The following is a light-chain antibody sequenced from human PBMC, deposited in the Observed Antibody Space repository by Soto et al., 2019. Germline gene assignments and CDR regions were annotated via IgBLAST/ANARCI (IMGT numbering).Light chain of an antibody. Sequence: EIVRTQSPATLSVSPGERATLSCRASQSVSSNLAWYQQKPGQAPSLLIYDISARATDIPTRFSGSGSGTEFTLTISSLQSEDFAVYYCQQYNGWPLTFGGGTKVDI. V-gene: IGKV3D-15*01. CDR1: QSVSSN. CDR3: QQYNGWPLT. CDR2: DIS. J-gene: IGKJ4*01.